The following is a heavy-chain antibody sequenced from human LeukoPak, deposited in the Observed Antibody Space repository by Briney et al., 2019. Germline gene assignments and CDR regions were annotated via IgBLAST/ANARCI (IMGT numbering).Heavy chain of an antibody. CDR2: ISSSGSTI. V-gene: IGHV3-48*03. J-gene: IGHJ4*02. CDR1: GFTFSSYE. Sequence: PGGSLRLSCAASGFTFSSYEMNWVRQAPGKGLEWVSYISSSGSTIYYADSVKGRFTISRDNAKNSLYLQMNSLRAEDTAVYYCASNPRGYQLLPFDYWGQGTLVTVSS. CDR3: ASNPRGYQLLPFDY. D-gene: IGHD2-2*01.